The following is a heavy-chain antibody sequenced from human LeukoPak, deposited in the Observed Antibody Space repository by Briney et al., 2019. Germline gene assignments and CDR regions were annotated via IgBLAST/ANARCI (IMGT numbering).Heavy chain of an antibody. D-gene: IGHD3-3*02. CDR1: GLSFRTYW. J-gene: IGHJ4*02. V-gene: IGHV3-7*01. Sequence: GGSLRLSCAVSGLSFRTYWMTWVRQAPGKGLEWVANINPDGSETYYVASEKGRFTISRDNAKDSLYLQINSLRAEDTAVYYCARHLDWTFDYWGQGTLVTVSS. CDR2: INPDGSET. CDR3: ARHLDWTFDY.